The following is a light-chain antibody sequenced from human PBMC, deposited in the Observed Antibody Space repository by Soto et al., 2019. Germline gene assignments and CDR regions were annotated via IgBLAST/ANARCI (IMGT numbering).Light chain of an antibody. J-gene: IGLJ1*01. CDR3: SSYTTTSTRYD. CDR1: SSDVGGYNY. CDR2: DVS. Sequence: QSVLTQPASVSGSPGQSITISCTGSSSDVGGYNYVSWFQQHPGKAPKLLIYDVSNRPSGVSNRFSGSKSGNTASLTISGLQAEDEAEYSCSSYTTTSTRYDFGTGTKVPVL. V-gene: IGLV2-14*03.